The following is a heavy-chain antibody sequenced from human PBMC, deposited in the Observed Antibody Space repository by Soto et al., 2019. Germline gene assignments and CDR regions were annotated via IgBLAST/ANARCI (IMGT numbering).Heavy chain of an antibody. CDR1: GGSISSSSYY. D-gene: IGHD6-13*01. Sequence: PSETLSLTCTVSGGSISSSSYYWGWIRQPPGKGLEWIGSIYYSGSTYYNPSLKSRVTISVDTSKNQFSLKLSSVTAADTAVYYCARRVAAAGEGWFDPWGQGTLVTVS. V-gene: IGHV4-39*01. CDR2: IYYSGST. CDR3: ARRVAAAGEGWFDP. J-gene: IGHJ5*02.